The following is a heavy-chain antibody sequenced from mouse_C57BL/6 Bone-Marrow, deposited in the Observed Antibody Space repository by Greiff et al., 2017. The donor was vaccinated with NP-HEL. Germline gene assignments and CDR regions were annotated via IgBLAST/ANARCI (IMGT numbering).Heavy chain of an antibody. Sequence: EVMLVESGGGLVKPGGSLKLSCAASGFTFSDYGMHWVRQTPERGLEWVAYISSGSSAIYYADTVKGRVTLSRDNATNTLFLQMTSLRSEDTVMYYCARRYDFAYWGQGTLVTVSA. CDR2: ISSGSSAI. CDR1: GFTFSDYG. D-gene: IGHD2-3*01. CDR3: ARRYDFAY. J-gene: IGHJ3*01. V-gene: IGHV5-17*01.